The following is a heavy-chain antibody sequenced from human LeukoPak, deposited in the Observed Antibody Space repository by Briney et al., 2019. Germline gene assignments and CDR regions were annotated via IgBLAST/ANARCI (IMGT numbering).Heavy chain of an antibody. CDR3: ARGASYPQQLISY. CDR2: ISSNGGST. J-gene: IGHJ4*02. CDR1: GFTFSSYA. V-gene: IGHV3-64*01. D-gene: IGHD6-13*01. Sequence: GGSLRLSCSASGFTFSSYAMHWVPQAPGKGLEYVSAISSNGGSTYYANSVKGRFTISRDNSKNTLYLQMGSLRAEDMAVYYCARGASYPQQLISYWGQGTLVTVSS.